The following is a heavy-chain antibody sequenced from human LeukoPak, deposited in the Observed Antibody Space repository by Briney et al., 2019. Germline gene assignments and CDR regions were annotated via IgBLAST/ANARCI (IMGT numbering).Heavy chain of an antibody. CDR1: GGSISSYY. Sequence: PSETLSLTCTVSGGSISSYYWSWVRQAPGKGLEWVSAINWNGGSTRYADSVKGRFTISRANAKNSLYLQMNSLRAEDTALYYCARRDRLNSSGYHYWGQGTLVTVSS. D-gene: IGHD3-22*01. J-gene: IGHJ4*02. CDR2: INWNGGST. V-gene: IGHV3-20*04. CDR3: ARRDRLNSSGYHY.